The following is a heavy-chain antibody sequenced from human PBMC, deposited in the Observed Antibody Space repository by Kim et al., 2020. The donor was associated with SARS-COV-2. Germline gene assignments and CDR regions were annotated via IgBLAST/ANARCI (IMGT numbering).Heavy chain of an antibody. D-gene: IGHD6-19*01. CDR1: GGSISSNNW. V-gene: IGHV4-4*02. Sequence: SETLSLTCGVSGGSISSNNWWSWVRQPPGKGLEWIGDIYHSGTTNNNPSLKSRVTISVDKSKNQFFLNLRSITAADTAVYYCARPVAGSVWDVWGQGTTVTVS. CDR2: IYHSGTT. J-gene: IGHJ6*02. CDR3: ARPVAGSVWDV.